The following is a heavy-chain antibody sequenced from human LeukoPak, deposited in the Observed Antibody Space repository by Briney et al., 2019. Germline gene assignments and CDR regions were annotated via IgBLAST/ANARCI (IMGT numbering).Heavy chain of an antibody. CDR3: ARDDGIRTVDY. Sequence: GGSLRLSCAASGFTFSSYWMSWVRQAPGKGLEWVANIKEDGSDKYYVDSVKGRFTISRDNAKNSPYLQMNGLRAEDTAVYYCARDDGIRTVDYWGQGTLVTVSS. V-gene: IGHV3-7*01. CDR1: GFTFSSYW. J-gene: IGHJ4*02. D-gene: IGHD1-14*01. CDR2: IKEDGSDK.